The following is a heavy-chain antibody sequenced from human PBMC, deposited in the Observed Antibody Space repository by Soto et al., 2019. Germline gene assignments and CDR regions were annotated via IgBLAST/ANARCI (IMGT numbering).Heavy chain of an antibody. CDR1: GYTFTSYD. J-gene: IGHJ6*03. CDR2: MNPHSGNT. D-gene: IGHD2-15*01. CDR3: AREALCSGCGCYYYYYMDV. V-gene: IGHV1-8*01. Sequence: QVQLVQSGAEVKKPGASVKVSCKASGYTFTSYDINWVRQATGQGLEWMGWMNPHSGNTGYAQKFQGRVTMTRNTSISTAYMELSSLRSEDTAVYFCAREALCSGCGCYYYYYMDVWGKGTTVTVSS.